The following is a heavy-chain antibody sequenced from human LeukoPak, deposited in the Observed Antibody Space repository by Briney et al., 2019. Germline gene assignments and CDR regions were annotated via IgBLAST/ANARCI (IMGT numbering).Heavy chain of an antibody. D-gene: IGHD3-10*01. J-gene: IGHJ4*02. Sequence: ASAKVSCKASGYTFTCYYMHWVRQAPGQGLEWMGRINPNSGGTNYAQKFQGRVTMTRDTSISTAYMELSRLRSDDTAVYYCARGSTHGSGSYYNLLFDYWGQGTLVTVSS. CDR1: GYTFTCYY. CDR3: ARGSTHGSGSYYNLLFDY. V-gene: IGHV1-2*06. CDR2: INPNSGGT.